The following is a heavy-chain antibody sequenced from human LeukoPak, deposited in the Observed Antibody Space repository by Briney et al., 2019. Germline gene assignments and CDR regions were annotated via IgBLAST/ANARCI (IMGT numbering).Heavy chain of an antibody. J-gene: IGHJ4*02. V-gene: IGHV3-30*02. CDR2: IRYDGSNK. Sequence: GGSLRLSCAASGFTFSNYGMHWVRQAPGKGLEWAAFIRYDGSNKYYADSVKGRFTISRDNSKNTLYLQMNSLRAEDMALYYCAKGIGGSYQGGNFDYWGQGTLVTVSS. D-gene: IGHD1-26*01. CDR3: AKGIGGSYQGGNFDY. CDR1: GFTFSNYG.